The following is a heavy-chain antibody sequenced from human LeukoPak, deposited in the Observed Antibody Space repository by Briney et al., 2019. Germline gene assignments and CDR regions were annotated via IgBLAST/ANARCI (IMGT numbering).Heavy chain of an antibody. V-gene: IGHV3-20*04. Sequence: GGSLRLSCAASGFTFDDYGMSWVRQAPGKGREWVSGITWNGGSTGYADSVKGRFTISRDNAKNSLYLQVNSLRDEDTALYYCARATSSSGYYYYYMDVWGKGTTVTVSS. CDR3: ARATSSSGYYYYYMDV. CDR2: ITWNGGST. CDR1: GFTFDDYG. D-gene: IGHD6-6*01. J-gene: IGHJ6*03.